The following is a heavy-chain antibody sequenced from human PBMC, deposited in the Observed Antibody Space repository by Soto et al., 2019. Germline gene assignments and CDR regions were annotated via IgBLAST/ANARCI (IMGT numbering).Heavy chain of an antibody. CDR1: GYTFTSYD. CDR3: ARGPGASSGYYYHYYGMDV. J-gene: IGHJ6*02. D-gene: IGHD3-22*01. Sequence: ASVKVSCKASGYTFTSYDINWVRQATGQGLEWMGWMNPNSGNTGYARKFQGRVNMTRNTSISTAYMELSSLRSEDTAVYYWARGPGASSGYYYHYYGMDVWGQGTTVTVSS. CDR2: MNPNSGNT. V-gene: IGHV1-8*01.